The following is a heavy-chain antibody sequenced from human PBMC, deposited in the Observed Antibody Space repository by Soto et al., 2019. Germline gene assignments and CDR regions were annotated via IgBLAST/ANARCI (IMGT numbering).Heavy chain of an antibody. V-gene: IGHV3-23*04. CDR3: AKDVRVVVVRLGGFDY. J-gene: IGHJ4*02. CDR2: ISGSGGST. Sequence: EVQLVESGGVVVQPGGSLRLSCAASGFTFDDYTMHWVRQAPGKGLEWVSAISGSGGSTYYADSVKGRFTISRDNSKNTLYLQMNSLRAEDTAVYYCAKDVRVVVVRLGGFDYWGQGTLVTVSS. D-gene: IGHD3-22*01. CDR1: GFTFDDYT.